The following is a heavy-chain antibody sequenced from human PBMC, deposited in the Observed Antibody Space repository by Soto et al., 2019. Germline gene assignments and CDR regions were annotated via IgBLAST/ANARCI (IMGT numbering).Heavy chain of an antibody. CDR3: ARGPYYGSGSYTFDY. D-gene: IGHD3-10*01. J-gene: IGHJ4*02. CDR2: ISYDGSNK. CDR1: GFTFSSYA. Sequence: LRLSCAASGFTFSSYAMHWVRQAPGKGLEWVAVISYDGSNKYYADSVKGRFTISRDNSKNTLYLQMNSLRAEDTAVYYCARGPYYGSGSYTFDYWGQGTLVTVSS. V-gene: IGHV3-30-3*01.